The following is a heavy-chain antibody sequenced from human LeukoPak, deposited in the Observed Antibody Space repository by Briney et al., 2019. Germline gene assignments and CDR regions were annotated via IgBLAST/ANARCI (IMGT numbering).Heavy chain of an antibody. Sequence: PSETLSLTCTVSGGSISSYYWSWTRQPAGKGLEWIGRIYTSGSTNYNPSLKSRVTMSVDTSKNQFSLKLSSVTAADTAVYYCARDRVYFDWLLDAFDIWGQGTMVTVSS. CDR2: IYTSGST. CDR3: ARDRVYFDWLLDAFDI. J-gene: IGHJ3*02. V-gene: IGHV4-4*07. CDR1: GGSISSYY. D-gene: IGHD3-9*01.